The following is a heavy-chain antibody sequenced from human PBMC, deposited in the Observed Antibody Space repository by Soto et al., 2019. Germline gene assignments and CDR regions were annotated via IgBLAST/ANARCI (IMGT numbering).Heavy chain of an antibody. V-gene: IGHV3-48*01. CDR3: ARDPPFGRLRFYDYFDY. J-gene: IGHJ4*02. CDR2: ISSSSTI. Sequence: GGSLRLSCAASGFTFSSYSMNWVRQAPGKGLEWVSYISSSSTIYYADSVKGRFTISRDNAKNSLYLQMNSLRAEDTAVYYCARDPPFGRLRFYDYFDYWGQGTLVTVSS. CDR1: GFTFSSYS. D-gene: IGHD5-12*01.